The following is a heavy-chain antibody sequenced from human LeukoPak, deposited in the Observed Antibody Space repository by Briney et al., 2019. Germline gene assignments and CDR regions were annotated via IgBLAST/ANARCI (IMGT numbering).Heavy chain of an antibody. Sequence: GGSLRLSCAASGFTVSSNYMSWVRQAPGRGLEWVSVICSVGSTYYADSVKGRFTISRDNSKNTLYLQMNSLRAEDTAVYYCARYYYYDGSGYYLGWFDPWGQGTLVTVSS. D-gene: IGHD3-22*01. CDR3: ARYYYYDGSGYYLGWFDP. J-gene: IGHJ5*02. CDR2: ICSVGST. V-gene: IGHV3-53*01. CDR1: GFTVSSNY.